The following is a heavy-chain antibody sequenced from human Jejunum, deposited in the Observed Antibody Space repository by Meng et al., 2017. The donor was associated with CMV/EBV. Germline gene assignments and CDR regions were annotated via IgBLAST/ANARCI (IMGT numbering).Heavy chain of an antibody. Sequence: QAQLQETLPVPVLSPETLSLSCSVAGVSIRTYSATSLGQTVGNGLEWIGRISSSGTTNYTPSLHSRVTMSVDTSTNHFSLRLSSVTAADTVVDYCARDLPGVGVDYWGQGTLVTVSS. V-gene: IGHV4-4*07. D-gene: IGHD2-2*01. CDR2: ISSSGTT. CDR1: GVSIRTYS. J-gene: IGHJ4*02. CDR3: ARDLPGVGVDY.